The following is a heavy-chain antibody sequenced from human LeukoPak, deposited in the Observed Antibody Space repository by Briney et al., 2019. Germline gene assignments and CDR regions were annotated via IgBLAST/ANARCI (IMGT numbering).Heavy chain of an antibody. CDR2: IYYSGST. Sequence: PSETLSLTCTVSGGSISSYYWSWIRQPPGKGLERIGYIYYSGSTNYNPSLKSRVTISVDTSKNQFSLKLSSVTAADTAVYYCARDGLLFFDYWGQGTLVTVSS. J-gene: IGHJ4*02. D-gene: IGHD2-15*01. CDR3: ARDGLLFFDY. CDR1: GGSISSYY. V-gene: IGHV4-59*01.